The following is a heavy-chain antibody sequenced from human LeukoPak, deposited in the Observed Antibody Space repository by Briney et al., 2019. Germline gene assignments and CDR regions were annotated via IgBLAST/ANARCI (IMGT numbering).Heavy chain of an antibody. CDR2: ISYDGSNK. CDR1: GFTFSSYG. D-gene: IGHD3-22*01. CDR3: ARGEYYSDTSSYVDY. J-gene: IGHJ4*02. Sequence: PGSSLRLSCAASGFTFSSYGMNWVRQAPGKGLEWVAVISYDGSNKYYADSVKGRFTISRDNSKNTLFVQMSSLRAEDTAVYYCARGEYYSDTSSYVDYWGQGTLVTVSS. V-gene: IGHV3-30*03.